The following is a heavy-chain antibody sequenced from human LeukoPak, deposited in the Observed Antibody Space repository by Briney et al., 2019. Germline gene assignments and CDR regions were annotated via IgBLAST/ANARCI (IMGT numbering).Heavy chain of an antibody. J-gene: IGHJ4*02. CDR1: GYSFTSYW. Sequence: GESLKISCKGSGYSFTSYWIGWVRQMPGKGLEWMGIIYPSDSNTKYSPSFQGQVTISADRSNNTAYLQWNSLKASDTAMYYCAIPPPYTNWNYVFYWGQGTLVTVSP. V-gene: IGHV5-51*01. CDR2: IYPSDSNT. CDR3: AIPPPYTNWNYVFY. D-gene: IGHD1-7*01.